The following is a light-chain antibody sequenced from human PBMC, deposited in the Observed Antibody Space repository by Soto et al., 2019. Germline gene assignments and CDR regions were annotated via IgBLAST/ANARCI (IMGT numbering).Light chain of an antibody. CDR3: QSYDSSLSGSGV. Sequence: QSVLTHPPSVSGAPGQRVTISCTGSRSNIGAGYDVHWYQQLPGTAPKLLIYGISNRPSGVPDRFSGSKSGTSASLAITGLQAEDEADYYCQSYDSSLSGSGVFGGGTKLTVL. CDR1: RSNIGAGYD. CDR2: GIS. V-gene: IGLV1-40*01. J-gene: IGLJ3*02.